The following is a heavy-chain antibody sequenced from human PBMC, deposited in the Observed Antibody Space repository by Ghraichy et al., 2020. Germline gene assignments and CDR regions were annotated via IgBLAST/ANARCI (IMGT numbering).Heavy chain of an antibody. CDR1: GGSISSYY. J-gene: IGHJ6*02. CDR3: ARGSGYGSRYYYGTDV. D-gene: IGHD3-22*01. CDR2: IYTSGST. V-gene: IGHV4-4*09. Sequence: SETLSLTCTVSGGSISSYYWSWIRQPPGKGLEWIGYIYTSGSTNYNPSLKSRVTISVDTSKNQFSLKLSSVTAADTAVYYCARGSGYGSRYYYGTDVWGQGTTVTVSS.